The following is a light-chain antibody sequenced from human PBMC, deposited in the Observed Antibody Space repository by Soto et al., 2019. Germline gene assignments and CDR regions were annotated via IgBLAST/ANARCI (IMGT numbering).Light chain of an antibody. J-gene: IGKJ4*01. V-gene: IGKV1-5*03. CDR3: QQYNSNPLT. CDR1: QRISSW. CDR2: KAY. Sequence: DIQMTQSPSTLSASVGDRFTIICRASQRISSWLAWYQQKPGKVPKLLIYKAYSLESGVPSRFSGSGSGTEFTLTISSLQPDDFATYYCQQYNSNPLTFGGGTKVEIK.